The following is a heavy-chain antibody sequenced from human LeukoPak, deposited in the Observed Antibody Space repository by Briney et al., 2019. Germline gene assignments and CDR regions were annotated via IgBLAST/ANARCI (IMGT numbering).Heavy chain of an antibody. CDR2: IYPGDSET. J-gene: IGHJ4*02. CDR3: ARHKEGYCSSTSCYNFNH. V-gene: IGHV5-51*01. CDR1: GYTFTNYW. D-gene: IGHD2-2*02. Sequence: GESLKISCKASGYTFTNYWIGWVRQMPGKGQEWMGIIYPGDSETRYSSSFQGRVTMSADKSTSTAYLQWSSLQASDTAMYYCARHKEGYCSSTSCYNFNHWGQGTLVTVSP.